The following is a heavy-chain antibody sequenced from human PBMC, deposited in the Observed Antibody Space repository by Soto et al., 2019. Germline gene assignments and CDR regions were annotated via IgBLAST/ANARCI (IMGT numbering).Heavy chain of an antibody. Sequence: QVQLVQSGAEVKKPGSSVKVSCKASGGTFSSSAISWVRQAPGQGLEWMGGIVPMFGTADTAQQFQGRVTITADESMTTVYMEVGSLRSEDTATYYCAKIGERSWFDSWGQGTLVNVSS. D-gene: IGHD3-10*01. V-gene: IGHV1-69*01. CDR1: GGTFSSSA. CDR2: IVPMFGTA. CDR3: AKIGERSWFDS. J-gene: IGHJ5*01.